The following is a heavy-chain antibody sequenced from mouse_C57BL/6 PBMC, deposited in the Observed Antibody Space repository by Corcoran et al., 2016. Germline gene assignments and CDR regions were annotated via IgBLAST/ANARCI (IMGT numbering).Heavy chain of an antibody. CDR2: INPNNGGT. D-gene: IGHD1-1*01. J-gene: IGHJ4*01. CDR3: ANYYGSSSYYYAMDY. V-gene: IGHV1-26*01. CDR1: GYTFTDYY. Sequence: EVQLQQSGPELVKPGASVKISCKASGYTFTDYYMNWVKQSHGKSLEWIGDINPNNGGTSYNQKFKGKATLTVDKSSSTAYMELRSLTSEDSAVYYCANYYGSSSYYYAMDYWGQGTSVTVSS.